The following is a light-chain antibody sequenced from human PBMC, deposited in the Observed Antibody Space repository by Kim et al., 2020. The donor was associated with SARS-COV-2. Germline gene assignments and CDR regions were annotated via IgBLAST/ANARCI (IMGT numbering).Light chain of an antibody. J-gene: IGLJ3*02. V-gene: IGLV3-21*04. CDR3: QVWDSSSDHPV. Sequence: SYELTQPPSVSVAPGKTARITCGGNNIGSKSVHWYQQKPGQAPVLVIYYDSDRPSGIPERFSGSNSGNTATLTIRRVEAGDEAEYYCQVWDSSSDHPVFG. CDR2: YDS. CDR1: NIGSKS.